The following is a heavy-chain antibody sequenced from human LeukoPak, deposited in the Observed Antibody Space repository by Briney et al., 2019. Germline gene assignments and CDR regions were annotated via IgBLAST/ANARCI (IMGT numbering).Heavy chain of an antibody. CDR3: ARALRGYSGSFFVGRYFDY. CDR2: ISSSSNYI. J-gene: IGHJ4*02. D-gene: IGHD1-26*01. CDR1: GFTFSSYS. V-gene: IGHV3-21*01. Sequence: GGSLRLSCAASGFTFSSYSMNWVRQAPGKGLEWVSSISSSSNYIYYADSVKGRFTISRDNAKNSLYLQMNSLRAEDTAVYYCARALRGYSGSFFVGRYFDYWGQGTLVTVSS.